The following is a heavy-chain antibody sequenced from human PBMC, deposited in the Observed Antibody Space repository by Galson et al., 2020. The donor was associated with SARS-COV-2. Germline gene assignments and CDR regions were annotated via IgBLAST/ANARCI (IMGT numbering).Heavy chain of an antibody. CDR2: FDPEDGET. CDR3: ATAVAWFGEPTWGYYYYGMDV. Sequence: DSVKVSCKVSGYTLTELSMHWVRQAPGKGLEWMGGFDPEDGETIYAQKFQGRVTMTEDTSTDTAYMELSSLRSEETAVYYCATAVAWFGEPTWGYYYYGMDVWGQGPTVTVSS. V-gene: IGHV1-24*01. J-gene: IGHJ6*02. D-gene: IGHD3-10*01. CDR1: GYTLTELS.